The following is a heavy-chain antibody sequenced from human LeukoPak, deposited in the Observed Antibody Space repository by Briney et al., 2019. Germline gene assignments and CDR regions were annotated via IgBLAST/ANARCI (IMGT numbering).Heavy chain of an antibody. Sequence: GGSLRLSCAASGFTFSNYWMSWVRQAPGKGLEWVANIKFDGSDKFYVDSVKGRFTISRDNAKNLLYLQMNSLRAEDTAVYYCARNTGDYYGMDVWGQGTTVTVSS. D-gene: IGHD1-14*01. J-gene: IGHJ6*02. V-gene: IGHV3-7*01. CDR3: ARNTGDYYGMDV. CDR2: IKFDGSDK. CDR1: GFTFSNYW.